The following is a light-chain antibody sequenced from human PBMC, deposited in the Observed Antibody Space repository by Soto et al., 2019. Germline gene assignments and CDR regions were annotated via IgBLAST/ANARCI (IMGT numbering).Light chain of an antibody. CDR2: AAY. V-gene: IGKV1-9*01. Sequence: IQLTQSPSSLSASVGDRVTITCRASQGISSYLAWYQQKPGKAPKLLIYAAYTLQSGVQSRFSGSGSGTDFTLTIRSLQPEDFATYYCHQLDSFPITFGQGTRLEIK. J-gene: IGKJ5*01. CDR1: QGISSY. CDR3: HQLDSFPIT.